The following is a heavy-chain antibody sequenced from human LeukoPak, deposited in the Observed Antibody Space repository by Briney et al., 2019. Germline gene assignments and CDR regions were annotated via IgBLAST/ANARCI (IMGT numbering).Heavy chain of an antibody. D-gene: IGHD2-2*01. J-gene: IGHJ4*02. Sequence: GASVKVSCKASGYTFTSYGISWVRQAPGQGLEWMGWINPNSGGTNYAQKFQGRVTMTRDTSISTAYMELSRLRSDDTAVYYCARGFDIVVVPAAMGVDYWGQGTLVTVSS. V-gene: IGHV1-2*02. CDR1: GYTFTSYG. CDR3: ARGFDIVVVPAAMGVDY. CDR2: INPNSGGT.